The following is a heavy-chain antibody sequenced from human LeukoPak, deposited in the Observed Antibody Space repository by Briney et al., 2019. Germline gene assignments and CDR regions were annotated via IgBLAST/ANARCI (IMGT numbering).Heavy chain of an antibody. CDR2: ISGNSGSI. D-gene: IGHD3-10*01. J-gene: IGHJ3*02. CDR1: GFTFDDYA. Sequence: GGSLRLSCAASGFTFDDYAMHWVRQAPGKGLEWVAGISGNSGSIGYADSVKGRFTISRDNAKNSLYLQMNSLRAEDTALYYCAKGFSAFDIWGQGTMVTVPS. CDR3: AKGFSAFDI. V-gene: IGHV3-9*01.